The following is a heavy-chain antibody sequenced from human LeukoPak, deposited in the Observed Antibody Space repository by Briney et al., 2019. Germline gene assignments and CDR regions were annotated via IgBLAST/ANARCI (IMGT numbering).Heavy chain of an antibody. Sequence: GGSLRLSCAASGFTFNTYAIHWVRQAPGKGLQWVSTISGNGGSTYYADPVKGRFTISRDNSKNTLYLQMNSLRAEDTAVYYCAKSYYDSSGYYLGPSYWGQGTLVTVSS. CDR2: ISGNGGST. D-gene: IGHD3-22*01. J-gene: IGHJ4*02. CDR1: GFTFNTYA. V-gene: IGHV3-23*01. CDR3: AKSYYDSSGYYLGPSY.